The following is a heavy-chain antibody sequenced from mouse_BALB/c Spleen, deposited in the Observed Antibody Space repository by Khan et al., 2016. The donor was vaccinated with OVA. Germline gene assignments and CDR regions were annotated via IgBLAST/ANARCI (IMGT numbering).Heavy chain of an antibody. CDR1: DYTFSSYW. V-gene: IGHV1-9*01. CDR3: DGVGYWYLLDF. J-gene: IGHJ2*01. CDR2: ILPGSGRT. Sequence: QVQLQQSEAELMKPGASVKISCKATDYTFSSYWIEWVKQRPGHGLEWIGEILPGSGRTNFNEKFKGKATFTADTSSNTVYMQLSSLTSEDSAVSYSDGVGYWYLLDFRGQRTTLTVSS. D-gene: IGHD2-14*01.